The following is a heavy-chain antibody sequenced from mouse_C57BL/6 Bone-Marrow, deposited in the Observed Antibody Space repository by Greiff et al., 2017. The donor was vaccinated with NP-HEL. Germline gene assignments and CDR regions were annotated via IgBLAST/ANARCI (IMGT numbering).Heavy chain of an antibody. CDR3: ARSDSNWDAFAY. CDR1: GYTFTSYW. D-gene: IGHD4-1*01. Sequence: VQLQQPGAELVKPGASVKMSCKASGYTFTSYWITWVKQRPGQGLEWIGDIYPGSGSTNYNEKFKSKATLTVDTSSSTAYMQLSSLTSEDSAVYYCARSDSNWDAFAYWGQGTLVTVSA. CDR2: IYPGSGST. V-gene: IGHV1-55*01. J-gene: IGHJ3*01.